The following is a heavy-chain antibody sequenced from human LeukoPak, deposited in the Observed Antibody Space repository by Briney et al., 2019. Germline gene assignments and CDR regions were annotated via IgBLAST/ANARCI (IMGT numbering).Heavy chain of an antibody. CDR1: GFTVNSYY. J-gene: IGHJ1*01. CDR2: IYSGGST. CDR3: ANMCGPQYRQH. Sequence: GGSLRLSCAASGFTVNSYYMSWVRQAPGQGLEWVSVIYSGGSTYYADSVKGRFTISRDNSKNTLTLQMNSLRAEDTAVYYCANMCGPQYRQHWGQGTLVTVSS. V-gene: IGHV3-53*01. D-gene: IGHD2-21*01.